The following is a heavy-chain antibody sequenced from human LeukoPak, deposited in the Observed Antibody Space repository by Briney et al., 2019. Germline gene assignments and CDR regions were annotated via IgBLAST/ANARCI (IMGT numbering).Heavy chain of an antibody. J-gene: IGHJ4*02. CDR3: AKEGGHGMIVRRIYYFDF. Sequence: AGRSLRLSCAASGFTFTSYGMHWVRQAPGKGLEWVAVIWYDGSNKYYADSVKGRFSISRDNSMNTLYLQMNSLRAEDTAVYYCAKEGGHGMIVRRIYYFDFWGQGTRVTVSS. D-gene: IGHD3-22*01. CDR1: GFTFTSYG. V-gene: IGHV3-33*06. CDR2: IWYDGSNK.